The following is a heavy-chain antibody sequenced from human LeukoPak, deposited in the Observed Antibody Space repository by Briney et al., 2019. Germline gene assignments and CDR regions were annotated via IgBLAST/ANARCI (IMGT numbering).Heavy chain of an antibody. Sequence: SETQSLTCSVSGYSLSSGYDWGWIRQTPGKGLEYIGSIHFSGVTYYNPSLKSRITLSVDLSKNQFSLRLSSVTAADTAVYFCARDNVFVPMDVWGRGITVTVSS. J-gene: IGHJ6*03. CDR3: ARDNVFVPMDV. D-gene: IGHD3-16*02. CDR2: IHFSGVT. CDR1: GYSLSSGYD. V-gene: IGHV4-38-2*02.